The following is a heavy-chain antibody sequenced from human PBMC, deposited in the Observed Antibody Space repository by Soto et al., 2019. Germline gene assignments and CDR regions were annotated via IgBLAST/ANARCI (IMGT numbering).Heavy chain of an antibody. J-gene: IGHJ4*02. CDR1: GGSISSYY. V-gene: IGHV4-59*01. CDR2: IYYSGST. D-gene: IGHD6-6*01. Sequence: SETLSLTCTVSGGSISSYYWSWIRQPPGKGLEWIGYIYYSGSTNYNPSRKSRVTISVDTSKNQFSLKLSSVTAADTAVYYCASLYSSSYYFDYWGQGTLVTVSS. CDR3: ASLYSSSYYFDY.